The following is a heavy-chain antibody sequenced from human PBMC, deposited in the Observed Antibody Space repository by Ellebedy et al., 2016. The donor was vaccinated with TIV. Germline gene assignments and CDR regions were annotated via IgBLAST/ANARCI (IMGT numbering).Heavy chain of an antibody. J-gene: IGHJ4*02. CDR1: GFTVTSYY. Sequence: GESLKISCAASGFTVTSYYMSWVRQAPGKGLEWVSFIFSARNTYYADSVKGRFTISRDISKNTLYLQMNNLRAEDTAVYYCARDKGYSFDYWGQGTLVTVSS. CDR3: ARDKGYSFDY. CDR2: IFSARNT. V-gene: IGHV3-53*01. D-gene: IGHD2-15*01.